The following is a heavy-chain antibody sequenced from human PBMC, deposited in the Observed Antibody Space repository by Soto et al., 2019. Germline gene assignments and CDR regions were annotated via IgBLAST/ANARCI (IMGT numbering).Heavy chain of an antibody. CDR3: ARVFTPGIAAAGEPYGENCRYQH. Sequence: GASVKGSCKASGYTFTGYYMHWVRQAPGQGLEWMGWINPNSGGTNYAQKFQGWVTMTKDTSISTAYMELSRLRSDDTAVYYCARVFTPGIAAAGEPYGENCRYQHWGQGTQVTGAS. CDR1: GYTFTGYY. D-gene: IGHD6-13*01. J-gene: IGHJ1*01. V-gene: IGHV1-2*04. CDR2: INPNSGGT.